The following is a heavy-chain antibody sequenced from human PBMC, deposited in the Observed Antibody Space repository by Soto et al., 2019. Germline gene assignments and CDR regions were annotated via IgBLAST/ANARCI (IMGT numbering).Heavy chain of an antibody. CDR2: ISYDGSNK. D-gene: IGHD2-15*01. V-gene: IGHV3-30*18. CDR1: GFTFSSYG. CDR3: AKDCSGGSCYFE. J-gene: IGHJ4*02. Sequence: QVQLVESGGGVVQPGRSLRLSCAASGFTFSSYGMHWVRQAPGKGLEWVAVISYDGSNKYYADSVKGRFTISRDNSKNTLYLQMNSPRAEDTAVYYCAKDCSGGSCYFEWGQGTLVTVSS.